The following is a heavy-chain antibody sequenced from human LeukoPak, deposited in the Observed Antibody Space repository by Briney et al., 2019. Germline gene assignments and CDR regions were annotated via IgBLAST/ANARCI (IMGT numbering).Heavy chain of an antibody. CDR1: GASISNYY. D-gene: IGHD3-10*01. V-gene: IGHV4-59*08. J-gene: IGHJ4*02. Sequence: SETLSLTCTVSGASISNYYWTWVRQHPGKRLEWIGFIFHSGNTTYNPSPKKRVTLTVDTSKNQSSLKLSSVTATDTVVYYCARHAGTYTHLGSWGQGALVNESS. CDR3: ARHAGTYTHLGS. CDR2: IFHSGNT.